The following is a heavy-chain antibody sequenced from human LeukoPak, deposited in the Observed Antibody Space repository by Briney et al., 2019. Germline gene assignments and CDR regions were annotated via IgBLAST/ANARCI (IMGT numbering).Heavy chain of an antibody. CDR3: ARGFLTGYLYYFDY. Sequence: PSETLSLTCTVSGGSISSSSHYWGWIRQPPGKGLEWIGSISNSGSTYYNPSLKSRVTISVDTSNNQFSLKLSSVTAADTAVYYCARGFLTGYLYYFDYWGQGTLVTVSS. CDR2: ISNSGST. D-gene: IGHD3-9*01. J-gene: IGHJ4*02. CDR1: GGSISSSSHY. V-gene: IGHV4-39*07.